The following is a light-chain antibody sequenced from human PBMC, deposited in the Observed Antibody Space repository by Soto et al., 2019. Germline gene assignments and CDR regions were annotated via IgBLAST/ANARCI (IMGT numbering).Light chain of an antibody. J-gene: IGLJ3*02. CDR3: QTWGTGIRV. CDR2: IHRDGSH. V-gene: IGLV4-69*02. CDR1: SGHSSYA. Sequence: QSVLTQSPSASASLGASVNLTCTLSSGHSSYAIAWHQQQPQKGPRFLMKIHRDGSHSRGDGIPHRFSGSSSGAERYLSISSLQSGDEADYYCQTWGTGIRVFGGGTKLTVL.